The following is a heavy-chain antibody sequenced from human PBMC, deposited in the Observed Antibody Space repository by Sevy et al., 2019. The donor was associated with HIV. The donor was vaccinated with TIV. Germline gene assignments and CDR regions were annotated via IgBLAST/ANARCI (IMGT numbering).Heavy chain of an antibody. CDR2: ISSRIGT. V-gene: IGHV3-23*01. Sequence: GGSLRLSCAASGFTFSNFAMSWVRQAPGKGLEWVAIISSRIGTNYADSVRGRFTISRDDSKNTLYLHMTSLTGEDTAVYYCAKGKHIFLGECDFWGQGTLVTVSS. CDR1: GFTFSNFA. D-gene: IGHD3-16*01. CDR3: AKGKHIFLGECDF. J-gene: IGHJ4*02.